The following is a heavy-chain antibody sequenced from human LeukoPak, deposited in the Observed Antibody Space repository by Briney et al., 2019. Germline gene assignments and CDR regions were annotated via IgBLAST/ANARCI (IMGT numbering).Heavy chain of an antibody. CDR2: ISYDGSNK. CDR3: AKGPREWLRLRFDY. CDR1: GFTFSSYA. V-gene: IGHV3-30-3*01. D-gene: IGHD5-12*01. Sequence: GGSLRLSCAASGFTFSSYAMHWVRQAPGKGLEWVAVISYDGSNKYYADSVKGRFTISRDNSKNTLYLQMNSLRAEDTAVYYCAKGPREWLRLRFDYWGQGTLVTVSS. J-gene: IGHJ4*02.